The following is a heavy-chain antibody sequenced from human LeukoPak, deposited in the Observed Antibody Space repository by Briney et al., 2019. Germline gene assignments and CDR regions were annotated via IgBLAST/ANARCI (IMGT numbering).Heavy chain of an antibody. CDR2: ISYDGSNK. V-gene: IGHV3-30-3*01. Sequence: GRSLRLSCAASGFTFSSYAMHWVRQAPGKGLEWVAVISYDGSNKYYADSVKGRFIISRDNSKNTLYLQMNSLRAEDTAVYYCAKVPRGASYFDYWGQGTLVTVSS. CDR1: GFTFSSYA. J-gene: IGHJ4*02. CDR3: AKVPRGASYFDY.